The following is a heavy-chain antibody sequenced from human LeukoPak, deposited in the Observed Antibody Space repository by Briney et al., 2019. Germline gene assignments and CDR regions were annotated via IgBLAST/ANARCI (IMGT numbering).Heavy chain of an antibody. Sequence: GRSLRLSCAASGFTFSSYWMHWVRQAPGKGLEWVSYLSSSSSVIYHADSVKGRFTTSRDNAKNSLYLQMNSLRTEDTAVYYCVRDGSSWGNFDYWGQGTLVSVSS. CDR1: GFTFSSYW. D-gene: IGHD7-27*01. J-gene: IGHJ4*02. CDR2: LSSSSSVI. CDR3: VRDGSSWGNFDY. V-gene: IGHV3-48*01.